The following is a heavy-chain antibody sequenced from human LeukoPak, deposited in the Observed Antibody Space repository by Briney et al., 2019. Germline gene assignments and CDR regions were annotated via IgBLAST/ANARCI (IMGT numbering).Heavy chain of an antibody. Sequence: SETLSLTCAVYGGSFSGYYWSWIRQPPGKGLEWIGEINHSGSTNYNPSLKSRVTISVDTSKNQFSLKLSSVTAADTAVYYCAREILGYCSSTSCYTESNWFDPWGQGTLVTVSS. V-gene: IGHV4-34*01. J-gene: IGHJ5*02. D-gene: IGHD2-2*02. CDR1: GGSFSGYY. CDR2: INHSGST. CDR3: AREILGYCSSTSCYTESNWFDP.